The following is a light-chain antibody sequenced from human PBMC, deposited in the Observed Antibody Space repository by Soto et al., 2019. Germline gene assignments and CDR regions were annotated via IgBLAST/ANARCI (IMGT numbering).Light chain of an antibody. J-gene: IGLJ1*01. Sequence: QSALTQPRSVSGSPGQSVTISCTGTSSASGGYNFVSWYQQHPGKAPKLLIYDVSKRPSGVPDRFSGSKSDNTASLTISGLQAEDEADYYCCSYAGSYTFYVFGTGTKLTVL. V-gene: IGLV2-11*01. CDR2: DVS. CDR3: CSYAGSYTFYV. CDR1: SSASGGYNF.